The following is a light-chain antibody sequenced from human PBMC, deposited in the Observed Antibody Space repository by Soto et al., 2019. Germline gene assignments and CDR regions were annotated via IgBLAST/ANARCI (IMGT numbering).Light chain of an antibody. J-gene: IGLJ2*01. CDR3: CSYTGTYILL. CDR2: DVT. CDR1: SSDVGGYNY. V-gene: IGLV2-11*01. Sequence: QSALTQPRSVSGSPGQSVTISCTGTSSDVGGYNYVSWYQQHPGKAPKLMIYDVTERPSGVPDRFSGSKSGNTASLTISGLLAEDEADYYCCSYTGTYILLFSGGTKLTVL.